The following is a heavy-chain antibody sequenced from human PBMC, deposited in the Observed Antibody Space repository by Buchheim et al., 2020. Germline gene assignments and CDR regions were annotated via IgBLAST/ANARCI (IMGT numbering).Heavy chain of an antibody. CDR1: GGSFSGYY. Sequence: QVQLQQWGAGLLKPSETLSLTCAVYGGSFSGYYWSWIRQPPGKGLEWIGEINHSGSTNYNPSLKSRVTISVDTSKNQFSLKLGSVTAADTAVYYCARGRYSSSWYGVGRWFDPWGQGTL. J-gene: IGHJ5*02. CDR2: INHSGST. D-gene: IGHD6-13*01. V-gene: IGHV4-34*01. CDR3: ARGRYSSSWYGVGRWFDP.